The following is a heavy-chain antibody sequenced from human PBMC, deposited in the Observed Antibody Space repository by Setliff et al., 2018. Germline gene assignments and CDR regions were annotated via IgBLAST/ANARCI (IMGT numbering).Heavy chain of an antibody. CDR3: ARGKSVTASNWFDP. Sequence: SETLSLTCTVSGGSISSGSYYWSWIRQPAGKGLEWIGRIYTSGSTNYNPPLKSRVTISVDTSKNQFSLKLSSVTAADTAVYYCARGKSVTASNWFDPWGQGTLVTVSS. V-gene: IGHV4-61*02. CDR2: IYTSGST. J-gene: IGHJ5*02. CDR1: GGSISSGSYY. D-gene: IGHD5-18*01.